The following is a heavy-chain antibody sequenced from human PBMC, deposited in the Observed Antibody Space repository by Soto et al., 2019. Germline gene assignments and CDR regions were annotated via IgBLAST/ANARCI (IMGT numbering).Heavy chain of an antibody. D-gene: IGHD6-13*01. CDR1: GGSISSYY. V-gene: IGHV4-59*01. J-gene: IGHJ6*02. CDR2: IYYSGST. Sequence: LSLTCTVSGGSISSYYWSWIRQPPGKGLEWIGYIYYSGSTNYNPSLKSRVTISVDTSKNQFSLKLSSVTAADTAVYYCARDDAQYSSSWYRNYGMDVWGQGTTVTVSS. CDR3: ARDDAQYSSSWYRNYGMDV.